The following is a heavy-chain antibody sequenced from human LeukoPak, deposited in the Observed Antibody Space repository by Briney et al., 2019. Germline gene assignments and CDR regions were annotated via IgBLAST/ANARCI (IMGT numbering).Heavy chain of an antibody. CDR1: GGSISSGGYY. Sequence: SETLSLTCTVSGGSISSGGYYWSWIRQHPGKGLEWIGYIYYSGSTYYNPSLKSRVTISVDTSKNQFSLKLSSVTAADTAVYYCARTHLRGPKVEMATSPPVYWYFDLWGRGTLVTVSS. V-gene: IGHV4-31*03. CDR2: IYYSGST. D-gene: IGHD5-24*01. CDR3: ARTHLRGPKVEMATSPPVYWYFDL. J-gene: IGHJ2*01.